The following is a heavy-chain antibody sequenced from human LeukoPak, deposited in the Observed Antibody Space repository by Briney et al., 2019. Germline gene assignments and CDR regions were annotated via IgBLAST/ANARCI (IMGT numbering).Heavy chain of an antibody. J-gene: IGHJ5*02. CDR3: ARGQLGYCSGGSCHNWFDP. CDR2: IYTSGST. CDR1: GGSISSYY. D-gene: IGHD2-15*01. V-gene: IGHV4-4*07. Sequence: PSETLSLTCTVSGGSISSYYWSWIRQPAGKGLEWIGRIYTSGSTNYNPSLKSRVTMSVDTSKNQFSLKLSSATAADTAVYYCARGQLGYCSGGSCHNWFDPWGQGTLVTVSS.